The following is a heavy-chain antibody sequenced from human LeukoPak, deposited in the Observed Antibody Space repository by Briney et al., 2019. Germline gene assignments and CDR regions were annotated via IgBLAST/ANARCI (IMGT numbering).Heavy chain of an antibody. CDR2: IYYSGST. CDR3: ARQSLGYDSSGYREDFDY. CDR1: GGSISSSSYY. Sequence: SXXLSLTCTVSGGSISSSSYYWGWIRQPPGKGLEWIGSIYYSGSTYYNPSLKSRVTISVDTSKNQFSLKLSSVTAADTAVYYCARQSLGYDSSGYREDFDYWGQGTLVTVSS. V-gene: IGHV4-39*01. J-gene: IGHJ4*02. D-gene: IGHD3-22*01.